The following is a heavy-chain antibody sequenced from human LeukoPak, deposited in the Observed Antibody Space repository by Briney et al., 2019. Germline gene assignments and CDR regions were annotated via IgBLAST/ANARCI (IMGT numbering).Heavy chain of an antibody. CDR1: RFTFSSYA. J-gene: IGHJ6*03. Sequence: GGSLRLSCAASRFTFSSYAMSWVRQAPGKGLEWVSAISGSGGSTYYADSVKGRFTISRDNSKKTLYLQMDSLRGGDTAVYYWAGGGFGEAYYYYYYMDVWGKGTTVTVSS. V-gene: IGHV3-23*01. D-gene: IGHD3-10*01. CDR2: ISGSGGST. CDR3: AGGGFGEAYYYYYYMDV.